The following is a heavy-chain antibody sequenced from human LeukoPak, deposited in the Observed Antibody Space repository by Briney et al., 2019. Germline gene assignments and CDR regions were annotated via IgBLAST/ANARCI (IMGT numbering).Heavy chain of an antibody. V-gene: IGHV3-53*01. D-gene: IGHD3-22*01. CDR1: GFTVSSNY. CDR3: ATGGTNLIVPTS. Sequence: GGSLRLSCAASGFTVSSNYMTWVRQAPGGGLEWVSVIYAGGSTYYADSVKGRFTLSRDISKNTLYLQMNSLRADDTAVYYCATGGTNLIVPTSWGQGTLVTVSS. CDR2: IYAGGST. J-gene: IGHJ5*02.